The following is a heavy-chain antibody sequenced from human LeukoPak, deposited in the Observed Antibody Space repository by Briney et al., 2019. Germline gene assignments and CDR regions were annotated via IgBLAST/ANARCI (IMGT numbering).Heavy chain of an antibody. Sequence: PGGSLRLSCVASGFTLSDYWMSWVRQTPGKGLEWVANIKQDRSEKNYVGSVKGRFNIFRDNVKNGLYLQMNSLRVGDTGTYYCVRRAYYAAYWGQGTLVTVSS. D-gene: IGHD2/OR15-2a*01. V-gene: IGHV3-7*01. CDR1: GFTLSDYW. J-gene: IGHJ4*02. CDR2: IKQDRSEK. CDR3: VRRAYYAAY.